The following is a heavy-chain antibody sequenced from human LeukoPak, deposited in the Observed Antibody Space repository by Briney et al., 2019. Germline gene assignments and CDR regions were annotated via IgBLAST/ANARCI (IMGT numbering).Heavy chain of an antibody. CDR3: ARAGFGIDF. CDR1: GGSINNGDYY. J-gene: IGHJ4*02. CDR2: ISYSGST. D-gene: IGHD3-10*01. V-gene: IGHV4-30-4*08. Sequence: PSQTLSLTCTVSGGSINNGDYYCSWIRQSPGKGLELTGYISYSGSTYYNPSLKSRVTISVDTSKNQFSLKLRSVTAAGTAVYYCARAGFGIDFWGQGTLVTVSS.